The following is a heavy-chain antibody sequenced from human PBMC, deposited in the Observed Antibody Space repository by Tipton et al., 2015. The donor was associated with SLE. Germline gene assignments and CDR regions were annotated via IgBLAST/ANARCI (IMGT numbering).Heavy chain of an antibody. J-gene: IGHJ4*02. Sequence: SGFNFSNAWMNWVRQAPGQGLEWVGRIKSKDDGGTTDYGAPVKGRFTVSRDDSKNTLYLQMNSLKTEDTAVYYCTAGTPVGYWGQGTLVTVSS. V-gene: IGHV3-15*01. D-gene: IGHD1-26*01. CDR3: TAGTPVGY. CDR1: GFNFSNAW. CDR2: IKSKDDGGTT.